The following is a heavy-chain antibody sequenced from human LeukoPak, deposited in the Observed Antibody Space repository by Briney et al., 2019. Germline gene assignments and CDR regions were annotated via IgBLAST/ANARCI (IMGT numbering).Heavy chain of an antibody. CDR3: VRDVPHNWFDS. J-gene: IGHJ5*01. V-gene: IGHV3-74*01. CDR2: VETDGSSA. CDR1: GFTFTSYW. Sequence: GGSLRLSCAASGFTFTSYWMHWVRQAPGKGLVWVSLVETDGSSATYADSVRGRFTISRDNAKKTVYLQMNSLRVEDTAVYYCVRDVPHNWFDSWGQGPLVPVPT.